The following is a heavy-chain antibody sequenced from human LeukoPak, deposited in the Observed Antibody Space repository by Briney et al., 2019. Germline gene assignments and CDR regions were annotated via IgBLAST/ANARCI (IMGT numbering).Heavy chain of an antibody. D-gene: IGHD2-8*01. CDR3: ARGSCTNGVCYVFDY. Sequence: EASVKVSCKASGYTFTGYYMHWVRQAPGQGLEWMGRINPNSGGTNYAQKFQGRVTMTRDPSISTAYMELSRLRSDDTAVYYCARGSCTNGVCYVFDYWGQGTLVTVSS. J-gene: IGHJ4*02. V-gene: IGHV1-2*06. CDR1: GYTFTGYY. CDR2: INPNSGGT.